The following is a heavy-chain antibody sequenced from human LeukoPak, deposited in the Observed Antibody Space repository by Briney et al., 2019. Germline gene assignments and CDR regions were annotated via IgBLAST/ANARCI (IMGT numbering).Heavy chain of an antibody. V-gene: IGHV3-21*01. J-gene: IGHJ3*02. CDR3: TREGPNDAFDI. CDR2: ISSSSGYI. Sequence: GGSLRLSCATSGFTFSSYSMDWVRQAPGKGLEWVSSISSSSGYIYYADSVKGRFTISRDNAKNSVYLLMNNLRAEDTAVYYCTREGPNDAFDIWGQGTMVSVSS. CDR1: GFTFSSYS.